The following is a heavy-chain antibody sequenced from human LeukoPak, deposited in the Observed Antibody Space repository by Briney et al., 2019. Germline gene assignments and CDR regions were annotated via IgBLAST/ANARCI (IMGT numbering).Heavy chain of an antibody. CDR1: GGSISSGDYY. CDR2: IYYSGST. Sequence: SQTLSLTCTVSGGSISSGDYYWSWIRQPPGKGLEWIGSIYYSGSTYYNPSLKSRVTVSVDTSKNQFSLKLSSVTAADTAVYYCAKLQQWLALFDYWGQGTLVTVSS. V-gene: IGHV4-30-2*03. CDR3: AKLQQWLALFDY. D-gene: IGHD6-19*01. J-gene: IGHJ4*02.